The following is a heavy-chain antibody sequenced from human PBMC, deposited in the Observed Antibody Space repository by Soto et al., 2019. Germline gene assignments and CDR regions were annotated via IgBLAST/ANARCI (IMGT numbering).Heavy chain of an antibody. J-gene: IGHJ4*02. CDR1: GGSISSGDYY. CDR2: IYYSGST. CDR3: ASRHSSPYFDY. Sequence: QVQLQESGPGLVKPSQTLSLTCTVSGGSISSGDYYWSWIRQPPGKGLEWIGSIYYSGSTYYNPSLKRRVTTSVDTSKTQFSLKLNSVTAADTAVYYCASRHSSPYFDYWGQGTLVTVSS. D-gene: IGHD6-13*01. V-gene: IGHV4-30-4*01.